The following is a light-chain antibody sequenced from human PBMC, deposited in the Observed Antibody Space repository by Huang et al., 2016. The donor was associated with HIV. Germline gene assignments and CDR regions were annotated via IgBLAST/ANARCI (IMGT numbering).Light chain of an antibody. Sequence: DIQMTQSPSTLSASLGDRVTITCRASQGISGWLAWYQQKPGKAPELLSYDASSLESGVPSTFSGSGSGTEFTLTISSLQPDNFATYYCQQYNSFPYTFGQGTKLEI. V-gene: IGKV1-5*01. CDR2: DAS. J-gene: IGKJ2*01. CDR1: QGISGW. CDR3: QQYNSFPYT.